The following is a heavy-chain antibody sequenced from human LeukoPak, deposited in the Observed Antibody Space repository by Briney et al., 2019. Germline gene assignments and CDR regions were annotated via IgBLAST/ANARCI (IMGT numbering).Heavy chain of an antibody. J-gene: IGHJ3*02. CDR1: GGTFSSYA. Sequence: ASVKVSCKASGGTFSSYAISWVRQAPGQGLEWMGGIIPIFGTANYAQKFQGRVTITTDESTSTAYMELSSLRSEDTAVYYCARYSGSYVSAFDIWGQGTMVTVSS. V-gene: IGHV1-69*05. D-gene: IGHD1-26*01. CDR2: IIPIFGTA. CDR3: ARYSGSYVSAFDI.